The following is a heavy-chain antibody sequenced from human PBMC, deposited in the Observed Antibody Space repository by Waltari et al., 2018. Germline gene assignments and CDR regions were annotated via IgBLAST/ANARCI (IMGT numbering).Heavy chain of an antibody. V-gene: IGHV4-39*01. CDR1: GGSIRSSSSY. CDR3: ARELGYCSGGSCYSRAFDI. CDR2: IYYSGST. J-gene: IGHJ3*02. Sequence: QLQLQESGPGLVTPSETLSLPCTVSGGSIRSSSSYWGWLRQPPGTGLEWIGSIYYSGSTYYNPSLKSRVTISVDTSKNQFSLKLSSVTAADTAVYYCARELGYCSGGSCYSRAFDIWGQGTMVTVSS. D-gene: IGHD2-15*01.